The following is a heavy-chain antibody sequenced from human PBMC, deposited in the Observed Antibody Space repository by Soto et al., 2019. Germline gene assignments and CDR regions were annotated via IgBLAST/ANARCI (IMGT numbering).Heavy chain of an antibody. Sequence: QVQLVQSGAEVKKPGSSVKVSCKASGGTFSNYAISWVRKAPGQGLEWMGGIIPIFGTANYAQKFQGRVTITADESTSTAYMELSSLRSEDTAIYYCAVGSVDIVPTGMKPFDPWGQGTLVTVSS. J-gene: IGHJ5*02. CDR3: AVGSVDIVPTGMKPFDP. CDR2: IIPIFGTA. D-gene: IGHD5-12*01. CDR1: GGTFSNYA. V-gene: IGHV1-69*12.